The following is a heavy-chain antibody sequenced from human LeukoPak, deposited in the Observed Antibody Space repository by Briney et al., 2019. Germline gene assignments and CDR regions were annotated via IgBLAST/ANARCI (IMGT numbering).Heavy chain of an antibody. J-gene: IGHJ4*02. CDR3: ATRGGIDY. CDR2: ISYDGSNK. D-gene: IGHD2-15*01. CDR1: GFTFSSYA. V-gene: IGHV3-30-3*01. Sequence: GGSLRLSCAASGFTFSSYAMHWVRQAPGKGLEWVAVISYDGSNKYYADSVKGRFTISRDNSKNTLYLQMNSLRAEDTAVYYCATRGGIDYWGQGTLVTVSS.